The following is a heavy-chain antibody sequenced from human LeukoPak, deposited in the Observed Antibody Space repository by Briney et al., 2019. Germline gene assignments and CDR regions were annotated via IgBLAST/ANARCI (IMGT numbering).Heavy chain of an antibody. V-gene: IGHV4-59*01. Sequence: SETLSLTCTVSGGSISSYYWSWIRQPQGKGLEWIGHIYYSGSTNYNPSLTSRVTISVDTSKNQFSLKLSSVTAADTAVYYCTRGSIAYYCMDVWGKGTTVTISS. CDR1: GGSISSYY. CDR2: IYYSGST. D-gene: IGHD3-22*01. CDR3: TRGSIAYYCMDV. J-gene: IGHJ6*03.